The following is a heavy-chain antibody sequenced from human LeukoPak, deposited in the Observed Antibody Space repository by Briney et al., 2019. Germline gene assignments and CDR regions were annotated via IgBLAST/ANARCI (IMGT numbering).Heavy chain of an antibody. CDR2: ISAYNGNT. CDR1: GYTFTSYG. D-gene: IGHD3-22*01. CDR3: ARVRLRYYESSEDAFDI. Sequence: ASVKVSCKASGYTFTSYGISWVRQAPGQGLEWMGWISAYNGNTNYAQKLQGRVTMTTDTSTSTAYMELRSLRFEDTAVYYCARVRLRYYESSEDAFDIWGQGTMVTVSS. V-gene: IGHV1-18*01. J-gene: IGHJ3*02.